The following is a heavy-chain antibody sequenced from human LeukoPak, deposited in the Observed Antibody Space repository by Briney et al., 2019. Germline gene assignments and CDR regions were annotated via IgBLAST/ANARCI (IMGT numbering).Heavy chain of an antibody. V-gene: IGHV3-23*01. CDR3: ARGEYNWNDLHL. D-gene: IGHD1-20*01. J-gene: IGHJ5*02. CDR1: GFTFSSYG. Sequence: QTGGSLRLSCAASGFTFSSYGMSWVRRAPGKGLEWVSAISGSGGSTYYADSVKGRFTISRDNSKNTLYLQMNSLRAEDTAVYYCARGEYNWNDLHLWGQGTLVTVSS. CDR2: ISGSGGST.